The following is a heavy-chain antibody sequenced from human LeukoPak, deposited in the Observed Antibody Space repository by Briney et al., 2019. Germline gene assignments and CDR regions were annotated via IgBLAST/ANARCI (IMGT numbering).Heavy chain of an antibody. Sequence: ASVKVSCKASGYTFTGYYMHWVRQAPGQGLERMGWINPNSGGTNYARKFQGRVTMTRDTSISTAYMELSRLRSDDTAVYYCARVKLGGGLRNDAFDIWGQGTMVTVSS. CDR3: ARVKLGGGLRNDAFDI. V-gene: IGHV1-2*02. D-gene: IGHD5-12*01. CDR1: GYTFTGYY. CDR2: INPNSGGT. J-gene: IGHJ3*02.